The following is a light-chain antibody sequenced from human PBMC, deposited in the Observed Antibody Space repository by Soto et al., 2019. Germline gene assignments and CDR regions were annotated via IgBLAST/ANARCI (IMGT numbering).Light chain of an antibody. CDR3: QQRSNWPLT. Sequence: EIVLTQSPATLSLSPGERATLSCRASQSVSRYLAWYQQKPGQAPRLLIYDASNRATGIPARFSGSGSGTDFTLTSSSLEPEDFAVYYCQQRSNWPLTFGQGTRLEIK. V-gene: IGKV3-11*01. CDR2: DAS. J-gene: IGKJ5*01. CDR1: QSVSRY.